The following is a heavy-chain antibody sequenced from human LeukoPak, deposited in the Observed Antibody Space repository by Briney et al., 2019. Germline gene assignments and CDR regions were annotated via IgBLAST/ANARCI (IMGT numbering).Heavy chain of an antibody. J-gene: IGHJ4*02. D-gene: IGHD3-22*01. V-gene: IGHV4-59*08. CDR1: GGSISSYY. Sequence: SETLSLTCAVSGGSISSYYWSWIRQPPGKGLEWIGYTYSSGSTNYNPSLKSRVTISVDTSKNQFSLNLTPVTAADTAVYYCARHSSGYYYGDYFDYWGQGALVTVSS. CDR3: ARHSSGYYYGDYFDY. CDR2: TYSSGST.